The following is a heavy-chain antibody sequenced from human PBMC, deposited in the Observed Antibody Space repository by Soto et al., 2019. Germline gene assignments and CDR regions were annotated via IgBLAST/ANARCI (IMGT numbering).Heavy chain of an antibody. J-gene: IGHJ5*01. CDR2: INPSGTIP. V-gene: IGHV1-46*03. Sequence: QVQLVQSGAEVKKPGASVNVSCKASGYTFTSYYMHWVRQAPGKGLEWMGVINPSGTIPTYAQKLQGGVTMTRDTSAGTLYMGLRSLRSEDTAVYYCAIGTTVNGHNWFDSWGQGTLVTVSS. CDR3: AIGTTVNGHNWFDS. CDR1: GYTFTSYY. D-gene: IGHD4-4*01.